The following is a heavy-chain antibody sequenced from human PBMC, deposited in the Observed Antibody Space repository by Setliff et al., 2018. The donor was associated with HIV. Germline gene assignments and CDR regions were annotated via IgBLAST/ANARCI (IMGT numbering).Heavy chain of an antibody. J-gene: IGHJ5*02. CDR1: GDSISSSTDY. CDR2: ISYSGNA. CDR3: AREKRSGFSSGWTNWFDP. Sequence: PSETLSLTCSVSGDSISSSTDYWGWIRQPPGKGLEWIGSISYSGNAYYNPSLKSRVTISVDTSKNQFSLKLSSVTAADTAVYYCAREKRSGFSSGWTNWFDPWGQGTLVTVSS. D-gene: IGHD6-19*01. V-gene: IGHV4-39*07.